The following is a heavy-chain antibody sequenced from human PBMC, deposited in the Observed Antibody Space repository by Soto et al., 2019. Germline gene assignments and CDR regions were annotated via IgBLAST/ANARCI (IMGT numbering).Heavy chain of an antibody. D-gene: IGHD5-12*01. Sequence: QVQLVESGGGVVQPGRSLRLSCAASGFTFSSYAMHWVRQAPGKGLEWVAVISYDGSNKYYADSVKGRFNISRDNSKNTLYLQMNSLTAEDTAVYYCARRYSGYYYSGDYWGKGTLVTVSS. CDR1: GFTFSSYA. CDR2: ISYDGSNK. CDR3: ARRYSGYYYSGDY. J-gene: IGHJ4*02. V-gene: IGHV3-30-3*01.